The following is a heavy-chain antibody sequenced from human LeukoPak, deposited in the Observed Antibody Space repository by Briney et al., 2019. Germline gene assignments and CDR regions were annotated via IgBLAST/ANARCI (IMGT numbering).Heavy chain of an antibody. CDR2: FDPEDGET. Sequence: ASVKVSCKVSGYTLTELSMHWVRQAPGKGLEWMGGFDPEDGETIYAQKFQGRVTMTEDTSTDTAYMELSSLRSEDTAVYYCATDLGRNSITMVRGVILYGYWGQGTLVTVSS. V-gene: IGHV1-24*01. J-gene: IGHJ4*02. CDR3: ATDLGRNSITMVRGVILYGY. D-gene: IGHD3-10*01. CDR1: GYTLTELS.